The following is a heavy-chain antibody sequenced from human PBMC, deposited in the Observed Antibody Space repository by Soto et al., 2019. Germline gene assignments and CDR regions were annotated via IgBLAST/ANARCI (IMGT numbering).Heavy chain of an antibody. Sequence: SETLSLTCTVSGGSFSPNYWAWIRQPPGKGLEWVGYIYFGGSTYYNPSLKSRVTISVDTSKNQFSLKLSSVTAADTAVYYCACIFSGGYSDGFYYYGMDVWGQGTTVTVSS. J-gene: IGHJ6*02. CDR1: GGSFSPNY. CDR2: IYFGGST. D-gene: IGHD5-18*01. CDR3: ACIFSGGYSDGFYYYGMDV. V-gene: IGHV4-59*04.